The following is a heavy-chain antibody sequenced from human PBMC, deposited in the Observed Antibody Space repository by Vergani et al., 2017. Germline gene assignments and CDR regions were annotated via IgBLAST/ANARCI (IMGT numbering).Heavy chain of an antibody. CDR3: ARNGDYGGYYYYGMDV. CDR1: GGSFSGYY. Sequence: QVQLQQWGAGLLKPSETLSLTCAVYGGSFSGYYWSWIRLPPGKGLEWIGEINHSGSTNYNPSLKSRVTISVDTSKNQFSLKLSSVTAADTAVYYCARNGDYGGYYYYGMDVWGQGTTVTVSS. CDR2: INHSGST. J-gene: IGHJ6*02. V-gene: IGHV4-34*01. D-gene: IGHD4-17*01.